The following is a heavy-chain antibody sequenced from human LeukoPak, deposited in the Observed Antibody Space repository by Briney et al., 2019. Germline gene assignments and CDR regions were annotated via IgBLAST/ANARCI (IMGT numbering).Heavy chain of an antibody. CDR1: GFTFSSYS. Sequence: SGGSLRLSCAASGFTFSSYSMNWVRQAPGKGLEWVSYISSSSRTIYYADSVKGRFTISRDNAKNSLYLQMNSLRAEDTAVYYCAREAYYYDSRPPGDAFDIWGQGTMVTVSS. CDR2: ISSSSRTI. J-gene: IGHJ3*02. V-gene: IGHV3-48*04. CDR3: AREAYYYDSRPPGDAFDI. D-gene: IGHD3-22*01.